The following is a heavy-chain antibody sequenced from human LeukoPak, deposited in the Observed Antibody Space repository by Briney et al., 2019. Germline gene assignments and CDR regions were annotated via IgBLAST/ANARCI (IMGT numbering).Heavy chain of an antibody. Sequence: ASVKVSCKASGYTFTSYYMHWVRQAPGQGLEWMGIINPSGGSTSYAQRFQGRVTMTRDMSTSTVYMELSSLRSEDTAVYYCARDSPIVGAAGYYYMDVWGKGTTVTVSS. CDR1: GYTFTSYY. CDR3: ARDSPIVGAAGYYYMDV. CDR2: INPSGGST. V-gene: IGHV1-46*01. D-gene: IGHD1-26*01. J-gene: IGHJ6*03.